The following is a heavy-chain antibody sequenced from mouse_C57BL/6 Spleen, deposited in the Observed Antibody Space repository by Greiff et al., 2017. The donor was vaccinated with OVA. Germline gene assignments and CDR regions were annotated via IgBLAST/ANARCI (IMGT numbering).Heavy chain of an antibody. J-gene: IGHJ4*01. V-gene: IGHV1-47*01. CDR1: GYTFTTYP. Sequence: VKLMESGAELVKPGASVKMSCKASGYTFTTYPIEWMKQNHGKSLEWIGNFHPYNDDTKYNEKSKGKATLTVEKSSSTVYLELSRLTSDDSAVYYCARVDDYDVGAMDYWGQGTSVTVSS. D-gene: IGHD2-4*01. CDR2: FHPYNDDT. CDR3: ARVDDYDVGAMDY.